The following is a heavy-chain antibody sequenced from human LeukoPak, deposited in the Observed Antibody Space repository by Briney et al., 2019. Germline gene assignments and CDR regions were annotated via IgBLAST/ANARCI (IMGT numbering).Heavy chain of an antibody. V-gene: IGHV4-34*01. D-gene: IGHD1-26*01. Sequence: PSETLSLTCAVYGGSFSGYYWSWIRQPPGMGLEWIGEINHSGSTNYSPSLKSRVTISVDTSKNQFSLKLSSVTAADTAVYYCAQGGPPHYFDYWGQGTLVTVSS. CDR2: INHSGST. CDR3: AQGGPPHYFDY. J-gene: IGHJ4*02. CDR1: GGSFSGYY.